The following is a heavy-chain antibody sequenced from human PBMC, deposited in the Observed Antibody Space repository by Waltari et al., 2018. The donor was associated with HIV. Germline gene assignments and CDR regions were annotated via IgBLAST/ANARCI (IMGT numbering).Heavy chain of an antibody. V-gene: IGHV1-69*01. D-gene: IGHD3-10*01. CDR2: ITPMFGTA. CDR1: GGTFSSYA. Sequence: QVQLVQSGAEVKKPGSSVKVSCQASGGTFSSYAITWVRQAPGQGLEWMGGITPMFGTANYAPEFQGRVTITADESMTTAYMKLSSLRSEDTAVYYCARLGSGSGGMDVWGQGTTVIVSS. J-gene: IGHJ6*02. CDR3: ARLGSGSGGMDV.